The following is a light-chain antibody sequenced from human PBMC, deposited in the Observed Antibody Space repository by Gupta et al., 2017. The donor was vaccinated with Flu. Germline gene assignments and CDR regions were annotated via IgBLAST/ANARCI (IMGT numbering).Light chain of an antibody. CDR3: QQYKNYPWT. V-gene: IGKV1-5*03. J-gene: IGKJ1*01. Sequence: DTLMTQSSTILSASVGDRITMSCRASQSVGDFVAWNQQRTGKAPQLVMNRELKLKDGVPSGFSGRRSGTDFSLIISGLQPDDFATYYCQQYKNYPWTFGHGTRVEIK. CDR1: QSVGDF. CDR2: REL.